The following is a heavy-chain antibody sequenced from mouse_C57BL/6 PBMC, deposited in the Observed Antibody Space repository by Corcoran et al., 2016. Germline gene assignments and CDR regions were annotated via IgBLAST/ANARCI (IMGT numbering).Heavy chain of an antibody. CDR2: IYPGSGNT. V-gene: IGHV1-76*01. J-gene: IGHJ3*01. CDR1: GYTFTDAY. CDR3: GWDWFAY. Sequence: QVQLKQSGAELVRPGDSVKLSCKASGYTFTDAYINWVKQRPGQGLEWIARIYPGSGNTDYNEKLKGKATLNAEKSSSTAYIQLSSLTSESSAFDFCGWDWFAYWGQGTLVTVSA. D-gene: IGHD4-1*01.